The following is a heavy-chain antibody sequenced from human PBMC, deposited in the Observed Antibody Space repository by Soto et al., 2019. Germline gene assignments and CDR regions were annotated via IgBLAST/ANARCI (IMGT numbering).Heavy chain of an antibody. V-gene: IGHV3-74*01. CDR1: GFTFRKFW. D-gene: IGHD2-8*01. CDR2: ISSDGTTT. Sequence: EVQLVQSGGGLAQPGTSLRLSCAASGFTFRKFWMHWVRQVPGKGPVWVSYISSDGTTTDYADPVKGRFTISRDNAKDTLYLQMDSLRAEDTAVYYCAIQDCTNDVCLEAAVTVGGALESWGQGTLVTVSS. J-gene: IGHJ1*01. CDR3: AIQDCTNDVCLEAAVTVGGALES.